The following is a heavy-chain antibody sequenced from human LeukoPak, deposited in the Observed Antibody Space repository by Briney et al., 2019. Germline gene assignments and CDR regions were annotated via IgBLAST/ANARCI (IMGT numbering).Heavy chain of an antibody. Sequence: SGGPLRLSCAASGFTFSDSGMDWVRQASGKGLEGVGRIRSKANYYATRYAASVKGRFTISREDSKNTAFLQMDSLKSEDTAVYYCTSLYDRSRPWCQGTLVTVSS. V-gene: IGHV3-73*01. CDR2: IRSKANYYAT. CDR1: GFTFSDSG. J-gene: IGHJ5*02. D-gene: IGHD3-22*01. CDR3: TSLYDRSRP.